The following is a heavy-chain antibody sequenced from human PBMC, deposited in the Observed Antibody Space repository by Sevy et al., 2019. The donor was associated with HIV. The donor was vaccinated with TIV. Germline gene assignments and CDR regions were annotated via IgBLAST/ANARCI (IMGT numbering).Heavy chain of an antibody. CDR2: INPSGGST. J-gene: IGHJ4*02. CDR3: ARDLTIFGVSPDY. CDR1: GYTFSSYY. V-gene: IGHV1-46*01. Sequence: ASVKVSCKASGYTFSSYYMHWVRQAPGQGLEWMGIINPSGGSTSYAQKFQGRVTMTRDTSTSTVYMELSSLRSEDTAIYYCARDLTIFGVSPDYWGQGTLVTVSS. D-gene: IGHD3-3*01.